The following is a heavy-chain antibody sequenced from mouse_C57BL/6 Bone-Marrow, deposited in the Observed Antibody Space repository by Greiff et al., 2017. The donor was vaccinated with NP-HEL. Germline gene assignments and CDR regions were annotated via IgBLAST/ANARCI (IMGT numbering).Heavy chain of an antibody. CDR1: GFTFSSYA. CDR2: ISSGGDYI. CDR3: TRLRRGVSYYAMDY. Sequence: EVQLVESGEGLVKPGGSLKLSCAASGFTFSSYAMSWVRQTPEKRLEWVAYISSGGDYIYYADTVKGRFTISRDNARNTLYLQMSSLKSEDTAMYYCTRLRRGVSYYAMDYWGQGTSVTVSS. J-gene: IGHJ4*01. V-gene: IGHV5-9-1*02. D-gene: IGHD2-12*01.